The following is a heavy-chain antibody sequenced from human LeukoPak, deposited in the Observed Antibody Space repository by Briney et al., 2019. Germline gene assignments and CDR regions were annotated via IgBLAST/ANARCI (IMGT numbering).Heavy chain of an antibody. CDR1: GFTFSGSA. Sequence: PGGSLRLSCAASGFTFSGSAMHWVRQASGKGLEWVGRIRSKANSYATAYAASVKGRFTISRDDSKNTAYLQMNSLKTEDTAVYYCTSEDSSGYYYVDAFDIWGQGTMVTVSS. V-gene: IGHV3-73*01. J-gene: IGHJ3*02. D-gene: IGHD3-22*01. CDR3: TSEDSSGYYYVDAFDI. CDR2: IRSKANSYAT.